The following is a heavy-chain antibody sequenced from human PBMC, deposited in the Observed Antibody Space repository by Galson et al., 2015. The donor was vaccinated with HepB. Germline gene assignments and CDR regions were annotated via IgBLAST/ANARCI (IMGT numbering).Heavy chain of an antibody. J-gene: IGHJ4*02. CDR2: ISGGGGST. CDR1: GFNFNNHA. V-gene: IGHV3-23*01. D-gene: IGHD3-10*01. Sequence: SLRLSCAASGFNFNNHAMSWVRQAPGKGLGWVSAISGGGGSTYYADSVKARFTISRDNSLNTLYLQMKSLRADDTAVYYCAKDILLWAGGVLSDTTAAFYYWGQGTLVTVSS. CDR3: AKDILLWAGGVLSDTTAAFYY.